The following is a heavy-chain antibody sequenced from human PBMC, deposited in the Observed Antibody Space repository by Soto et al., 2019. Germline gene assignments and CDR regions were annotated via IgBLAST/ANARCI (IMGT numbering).Heavy chain of an antibody. CDR2: ISYDGSNK. CDR1: GFTFSSYA. Sequence: GGSLRLSCAASGFTFSSYAMHWVRQAPGKGLEWVAVISYDGSNKYYADSVKGRFTISRDNSKNTLYLQMNSLRAEDTAVYYCARAGGIRGYSYGRHDYWGQGTLVTVSS. J-gene: IGHJ4*02. V-gene: IGHV3-30-3*01. CDR3: ARAGGIRGYSYGRHDY. D-gene: IGHD5-18*01.